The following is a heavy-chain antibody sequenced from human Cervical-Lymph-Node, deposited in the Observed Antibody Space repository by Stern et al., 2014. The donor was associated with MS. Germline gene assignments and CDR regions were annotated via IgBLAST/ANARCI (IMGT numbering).Heavy chain of an antibody. CDR2: IHYGGST. J-gene: IGHJ4*02. D-gene: IGHD6-6*01. CDR1: GGSISSDY. Sequence: QVQLQESGPGLVKPSETLSLTCTVSGGSISSDYWNWIRQSPGKGLEWIGHIHYGGSTKYSPSLESRVTISEDTSKNQISLKMTAVTAADAAIYYCARASRSWISFFDYWGQGTLVTVSS. V-gene: IGHV4-59*01. CDR3: ARASRSWISFFDY.